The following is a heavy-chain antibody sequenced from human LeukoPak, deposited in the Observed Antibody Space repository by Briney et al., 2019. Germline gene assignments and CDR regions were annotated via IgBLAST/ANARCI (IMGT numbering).Heavy chain of an antibody. CDR3: AADTRPHDYGDYAADY. V-gene: IGHV1-58*01. CDR1: GFTFTSSA. CDR2: IVVGSGNT. J-gene: IGHJ4*02. Sequence: SVKVSCKASGFTFTSSAVQWVRQARGQRLEWIGRIVVGSGNTNYAQKFQERVTITRDMSTSTAYMELSSLRSEDTAVYYCAADTRPHDYGDYAADYWGQGTLVTISS. D-gene: IGHD4-17*01.